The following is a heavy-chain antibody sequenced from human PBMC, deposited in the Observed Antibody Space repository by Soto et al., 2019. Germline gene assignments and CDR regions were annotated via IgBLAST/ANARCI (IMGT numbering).Heavy chain of an antibody. D-gene: IGHD3-22*01. CDR1: GLNFGSDA. V-gene: IGHV3-23*01. CDR2: ISGSGDRT. CDR3: AKKGYFDSSGYGPLDY. J-gene: IGHJ4*02. Sequence: GGSLRLSCAAPGLNFGSDAISGVRQAPGKGLEWVSGISGSGDRTYYADSVKGRFTISRDISKNTLYLQMNSLRAEDTAVYYCAKKGYFDSSGYGPLDYWGQGT.